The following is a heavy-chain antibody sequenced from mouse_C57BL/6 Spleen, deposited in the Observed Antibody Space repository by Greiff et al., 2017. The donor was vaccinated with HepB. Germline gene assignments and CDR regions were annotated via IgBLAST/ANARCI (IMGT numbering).Heavy chain of an antibody. V-gene: IGHV1-7*01. CDR2: INPSSGYT. CDR3: ERQDHDSGYYAMDY. D-gene: IGHD2-4*01. Sequence: QVQLKESGAELAKPGASVKLSCKASGYTFTSYWMHWVKQRPGQGLEWIGYINPSSGYTKYNQKFKDKATLTADKSSSTAYMQLSSLTYEDSAVYYCERQDHDSGYYAMDYWGQGTSVTVSS. J-gene: IGHJ4*01. CDR1: GYTFTSYW.